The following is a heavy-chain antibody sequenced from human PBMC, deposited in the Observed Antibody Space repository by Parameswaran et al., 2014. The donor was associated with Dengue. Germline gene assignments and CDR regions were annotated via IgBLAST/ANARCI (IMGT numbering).Heavy chain of an antibody. V-gene: IGHV3-15*01. Sequence: GESLKISCAASGFTFSNAWMSWVRQAPGKGLEWVGRIKSKTDGGTTDYAAPVKGRFTISRDDSKNTLYLQMNSLKTEDTAVYYCTTKGTYCGGDCYYYGMDVWGQGTTVTVSS. CDR1: GFTFSNAW. CDR3: TTKGTYCGGDCYYYGMDV. J-gene: IGHJ6*02. D-gene: IGHD2-21*01. CDR2: IKSKTDGGTT.